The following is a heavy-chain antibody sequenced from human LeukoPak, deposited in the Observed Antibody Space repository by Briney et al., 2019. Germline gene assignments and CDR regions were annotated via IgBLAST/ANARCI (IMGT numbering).Heavy chain of an antibody. D-gene: IGHD2-8*01. CDR3: ARICEGSNYCTEKESLFDY. CDR2: NYWNDDK. J-gene: IGHJ4*02. CDR1: GFSLSTSGVG. Sequence: SGPTLVNPTQTLTLTCTFSGFSLSTSGVGVGWIRQPPGKALEWLALNYWNDDKRCSPSLKSRLTITKDTSKNQVVLTMTNMDPVDTATYYCARICEGSNYCTEKESLFDYWGQGTLVTVSS. V-gene: IGHV2-5*01.